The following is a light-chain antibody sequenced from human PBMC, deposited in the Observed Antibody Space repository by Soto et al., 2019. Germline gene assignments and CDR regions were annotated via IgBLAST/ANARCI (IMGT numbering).Light chain of an antibody. CDR2: GAS. V-gene: IGKV1-39*01. Sequence: DIEMTQSPSSLSATVGDRVTVTCRASQTISNFLNWYQQTPGKAPKLLIYGASNLQSGVPSRFSGSGSGTDFTLTISSLQPEDFATYFCQHSYNTPRTFGQGTKVEIK. J-gene: IGKJ1*01. CDR3: QHSYNTPRT. CDR1: QTISNF.